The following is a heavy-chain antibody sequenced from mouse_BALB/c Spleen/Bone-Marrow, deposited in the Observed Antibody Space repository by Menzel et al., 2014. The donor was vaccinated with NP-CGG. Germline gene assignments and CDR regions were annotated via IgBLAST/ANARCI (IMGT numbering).Heavy chain of an antibody. V-gene: IGHV14-3*02. J-gene: IGHJ3*01. CDR3: ARGKGIYLGFAY. CDR1: GFNIKDTY. CDR2: IDPADNNT. Sequence: VQLQQSAAELVKLGASVKLSCRASGFNIKDTYILWVKQRPEQGPEWIGRIDPADNNTKYGTKIQSKTTITADTSSNTASLQHSSLTSEDTAVYSCARGKGIYLGFAYWGQGTLVTVSA. D-gene: IGHD2-1*01.